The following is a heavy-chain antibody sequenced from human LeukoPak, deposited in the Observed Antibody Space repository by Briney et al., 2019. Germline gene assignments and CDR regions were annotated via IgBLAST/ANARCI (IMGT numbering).Heavy chain of an antibody. Sequence: GGSLRLSCAASGFTFSSYAMTWVRQAPGKGLEWVSTVSDSGDTTYYADSVKGRFTISRDNSKNTLYLQMNSPRAEGTAVYYCAKGQVHYYYYYYMDVWGKGTTVTVSS. V-gene: IGHV3-23*01. J-gene: IGHJ6*03. CDR2: VSDSGDTT. CDR1: GFTFSSYA. CDR3: AKGQVHYYYYYYMDV.